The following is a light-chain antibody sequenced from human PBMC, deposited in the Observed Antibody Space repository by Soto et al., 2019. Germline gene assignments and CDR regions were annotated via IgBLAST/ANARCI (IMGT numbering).Light chain of an antibody. CDR3: QHFGGTPFT. Sequence: EVVLTQSPGTLSLSPGEGATLSCRASQSVSSSYIAWYQQRPGQTPSLLIYGASTRATGIPDRFSGSGPGTDFTLTISRLEPGDFAVYYCQHFGGTPFTFGQGARLDIK. J-gene: IGKJ5*01. CDR1: QSVSSSY. V-gene: IGKV3-20*01. CDR2: GAS.